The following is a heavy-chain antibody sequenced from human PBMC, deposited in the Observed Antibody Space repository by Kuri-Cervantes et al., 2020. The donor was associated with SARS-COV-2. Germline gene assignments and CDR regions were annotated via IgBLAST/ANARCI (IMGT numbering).Heavy chain of an antibody. J-gene: IGHJ6*02. CDR1: GGSFSGYY. CDR2: INHSGST. V-gene: IGHV4-34*01. CDR3: ARGRDKRYSSGRYYYYGMDV. Sequence: SETLSLTCAVYGGSFSGYYWSWIRQPPGKGLEWIGEINHSGSTNYNPSLKSRVTISVDTSKNQFSLKLSSVTAADTAVYYCARGRDKRYSSGRYYYYGMDVWGQETTVTVSS. D-gene: IGHD6-19*01.